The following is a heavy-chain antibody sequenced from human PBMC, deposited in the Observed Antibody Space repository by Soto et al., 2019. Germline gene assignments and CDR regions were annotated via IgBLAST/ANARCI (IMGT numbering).Heavy chain of an antibody. J-gene: IGHJ5*02. V-gene: IGHV4-31*03. CDR2: IYYSGST. Sequence: SETLSLTCTVSGGSISSGGYYWSWIRQHPGKGLEWIGYIYYSGSTYYNPSLKSRVTISVDTSKNQFSLKLSSVTAADTAVYYCARWRAYCGGDCYSPTNWFDPWGQGTLVTVSS. CDR3: ARWRAYCGGDCYSPTNWFDP. CDR1: GGSISSGGYY. D-gene: IGHD2-21*02.